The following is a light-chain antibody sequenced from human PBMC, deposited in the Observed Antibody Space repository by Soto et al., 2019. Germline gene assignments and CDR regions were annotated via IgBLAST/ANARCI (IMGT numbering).Light chain of an antibody. CDR2: GAS. Sequence: EIVLTHSPGTLSLSPVEISTLSCRASQSVSNNYLAWYQQKPGQAPRLLIYGASNRATGIPDRFSGSGSGTDFTLTISRLEPEDFAVYYCQQYGSSGTFGQGTKVDIK. V-gene: IGKV3-20*01. J-gene: IGKJ1*01. CDR1: QSVSNNY. CDR3: QQYGSSGT.